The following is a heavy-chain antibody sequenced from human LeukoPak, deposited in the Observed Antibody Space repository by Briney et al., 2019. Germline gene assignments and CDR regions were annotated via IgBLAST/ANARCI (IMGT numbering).Heavy chain of an antibody. J-gene: IGHJ4*02. CDR1: GYNFTNYW. Sequence: GESLKISCKGSGYNFTNYWIDWVRQMPGKGLEWMGIVYPGDSDTRYSPSFQGQVTFSADESISTAYLQSSSLKASDTAIYYCARRSSIAPRLFDYWGQGTLVTVSS. CDR3: ARRSSIAPRLFDY. D-gene: IGHD6-6*01. CDR2: VYPGDSDT. V-gene: IGHV5-51*01.